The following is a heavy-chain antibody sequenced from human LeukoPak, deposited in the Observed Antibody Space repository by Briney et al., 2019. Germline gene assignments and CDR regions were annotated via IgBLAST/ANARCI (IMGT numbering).Heavy chain of an antibody. CDR3: AKDQYDYVRGEFDY. V-gene: IGHV3-30*18. D-gene: IGHD3-16*01. CDR2: ISYDGNDK. CDR1: GFTFSSYD. J-gene: IGHJ4*02. Sequence: PGGSLRLSCAASGFTFSSYDMHWVRQAPGKGLEWVAVISYDGNDKHYADSVKGRFTISRDNSKNTLYLQTNSLRVEDTAVYYCAKDQYDYVRGEFDYWGQGTLVTVSS.